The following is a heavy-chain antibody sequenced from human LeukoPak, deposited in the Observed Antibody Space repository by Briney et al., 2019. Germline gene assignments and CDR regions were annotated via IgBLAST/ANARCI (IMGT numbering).Heavy chain of an antibody. CDR3: ARDLVGATTSAFDI. CDR1: VGSISRYY. J-gene: IGHJ3*02. CDR2: IYTRGST. Sequence: PSETLSLTCTVSVGSISRYYWSCSRQPAREGREWIGCIYTRGSTNYNPSLKRRVTMSVETSKNTFSPQLSSVTAADTAVYYCARDLVGATTSAFDIWGQGTMVTVSS. D-gene: IGHD1-26*01. V-gene: IGHV4-4*07.